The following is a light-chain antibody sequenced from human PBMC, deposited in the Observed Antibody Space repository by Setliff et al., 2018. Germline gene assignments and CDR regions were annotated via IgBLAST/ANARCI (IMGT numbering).Light chain of an antibody. CDR1: SSDIGAGYS. CDR2: GNN. V-gene: IGLV1-40*01. Sequence: QSVLTQPPSVSGAPGQRVTISCTGTSSDIGAGYSVHWYQQLPGAAPKLLIYGNNNRPSGVPDRFSGSKSGTSASLAITGLQAENEADYFCASYAGKFYFFGSGTKV. CDR3: ASYAGKFYF. J-gene: IGLJ1*01.